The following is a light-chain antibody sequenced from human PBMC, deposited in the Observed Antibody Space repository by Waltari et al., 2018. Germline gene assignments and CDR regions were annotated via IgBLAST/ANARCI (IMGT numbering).Light chain of an antibody. V-gene: IGKV1-39*01. J-gene: IGKJ4*02. CDR1: QSISGY. CDR2: ATS. Sequence: DIQMTQSPSSLSASVGDRVTITCRASQSISGYLNWYQQKPGKAPTVLIYATSSLQSGVPSRFSGSGSGTDFTLTITSLQPEDVATYYCQQSYRTPPLTFGGGTKVEIK. CDR3: QQSYRTPPLT.